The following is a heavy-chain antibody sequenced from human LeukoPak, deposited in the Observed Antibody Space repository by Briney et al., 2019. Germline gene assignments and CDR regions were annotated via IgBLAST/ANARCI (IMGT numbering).Heavy chain of an antibody. V-gene: IGHV3-30-3*01. Sequence: GGSLRLSCAASGFTFSSYAMHWVRQAPGKGLEWVAVMSYDGSNKYYADSVKGRFTISRDNSKNTLYLQMNSLRAEDTAVYYCARDNPATGDDFDYWGQGTLVTVSS. CDR2: MSYDGSNK. CDR1: GFTFSSYA. J-gene: IGHJ4*02. CDR3: ARDNPATGDDFDY. D-gene: IGHD1-1*01.